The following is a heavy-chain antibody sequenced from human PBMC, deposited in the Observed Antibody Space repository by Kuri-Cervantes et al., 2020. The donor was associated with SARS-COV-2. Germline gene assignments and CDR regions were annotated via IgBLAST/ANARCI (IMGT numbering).Heavy chain of an antibody. V-gene: IGHV3-30*18. CDR2: ISYDGSNK. D-gene: IGHD1-26*01. CDR1: GVNFSSYG. J-gene: IGHJ4*02. CDR3: AKGYSGSYTAHMKTHRAFDY. Sequence: GESLKISCAASGVNFSSYGMHWVRQAPGKGLEWVAVISYDGSNKYYADSVKARFTISRDNSKNTLYLQMNSLRAEDTAVYYCAKGYSGSYTAHMKTHRAFDYWGQGTLVTVSS.